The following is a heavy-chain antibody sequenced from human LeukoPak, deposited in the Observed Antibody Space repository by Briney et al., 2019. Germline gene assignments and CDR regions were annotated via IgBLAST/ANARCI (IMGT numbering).Heavy chain of an antibody. CDR2: ISGSGGST. CDR1: GFTFSSYA. J-gene: IGHJ4*02. Sequence: GGSLRLSCAASGFTFSSYAMSWLRQAPGKGLEWVSAISGSGGSTYYADSVKGRFTISRDNSKNTLYLQMNSLRAEDTAVYYCAKTRFGESGFDYWGQGTLVTVSS. D-gene: IGHD3-10*01. CDR3: AKTRFGESGFDY. V-gene: IGHV3-23*01.